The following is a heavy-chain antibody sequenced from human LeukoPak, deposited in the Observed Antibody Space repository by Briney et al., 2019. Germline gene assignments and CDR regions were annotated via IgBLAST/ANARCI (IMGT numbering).Heavy chain of an antibody. D-gene: IGHD4-17*01. V-gene: IGHV3-33*01. CDR1: GFTFSSYG. CDR2: IWYDGSNK. CDR3: ARTDYGDYVGAFDI. Sequence: PGGSLRLSCAASGFTFSSYGMHWVCQAPGKGLEWVAVIWYDGSNKYYADSVKGRFTISRDNSKNTLYLQMNSLRAEDTAVYYCARTDYGDYVGAFDIWGQGTMVTVSS. J-gene: IGHJ3*02.